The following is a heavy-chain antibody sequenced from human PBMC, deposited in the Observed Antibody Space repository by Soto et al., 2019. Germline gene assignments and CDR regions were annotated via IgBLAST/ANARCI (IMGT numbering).Heavy chain of an antibody. CDR2: TYYRSKWYN. J-gene: IGHJ4*02. CDR3: ARAAGIAVTGRFGTFDY. V-gene: IGHV6-1*01. CDR1: GDSVSSNRAA. Sequence: PTLSLTRAISGDSVSSNRAAWNWIRPPPLIGLEWLGRTYYRSKWYNDYAVSVKSRISINPDTSKNQFSLQLNSVTPEDTAVYYGARAAGIAVTGRFGTFDYWGQGTLVTVSS. D-gene: IGHD6-19*01.